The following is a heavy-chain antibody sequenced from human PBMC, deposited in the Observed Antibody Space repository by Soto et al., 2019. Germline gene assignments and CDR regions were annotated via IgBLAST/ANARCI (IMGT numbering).Heavy chain of an antibody. Sequence: PGGSLRLSCAASGFTFSNAWMNWVRQAPGKGLEWVGRIKSKTDGGTTDYAAPVKGRFTISRDDSRNTLYLQMNSLKTEDTAVYYCTTEDDYPWGALSRGSDYWGQGTLVTVSS. CDR1: GFTFSNAW. J-gene: IGHJ4*02. CDR2: IKSKTDGGTT. CDR3: TTEDDYPWGALSRGSDY. V-gene: IGHV3-15*07. D-gene: IGHD4-17*01.